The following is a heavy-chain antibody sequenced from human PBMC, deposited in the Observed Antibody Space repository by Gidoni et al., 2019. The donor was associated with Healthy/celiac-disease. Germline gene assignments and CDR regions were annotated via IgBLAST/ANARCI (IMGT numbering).Heavy chain of an antibody. D-gene: IGHD1-26*01. J-gene: IGHJ4*02. CDR1: GGSISSYY. Sequence: QGQLQESGPGLVKPSETLSPTGTVSGGSISSYYWSWIRQPAGKGLEWIGRIYPSGSTNYNPSLKMRVTMSVDTSKTQFSLKLSAVTAADTAVYYCARDGWGELLFDYWGQGTLVTVSS. CDR3: ARDGWGELLFDY. CDR2: IYPSGST. V-gene: IGHV4-4*07.